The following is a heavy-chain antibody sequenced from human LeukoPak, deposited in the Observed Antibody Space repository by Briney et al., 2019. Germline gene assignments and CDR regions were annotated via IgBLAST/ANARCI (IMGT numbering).Heavy chain of an antibody. Sequence: SVKVSCKASGYTFTSYDINWVRQATAQRLDWMGWMNPNSGNTGYAQKFQGRVTMTSNTSISTAYMELSSLRSEDTAVYYCASMVGVVYDPWGQGTLVTVSS. CDR3: ASMVGVVYDP. V-gene: IGHV1-8*01. D-gene: IGHD1-26*01. J-gene: IGHJ5*02. CDR1: GYTFTSYD. CDR2: MNPNSGNT.